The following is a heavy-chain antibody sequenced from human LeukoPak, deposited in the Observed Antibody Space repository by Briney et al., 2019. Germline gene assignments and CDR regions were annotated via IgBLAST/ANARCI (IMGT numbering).Heavy chain of an antibody. V-gene: IGHV3-48*03. CDR3: ARADCSSTSCFPNYYYYGMDV. D-gene: IGHD2-2*01. Sequence: QSGGSLRLSCAASGFIFSSYEMNWVRQAPGKGLEWVSYISGSGSTIYYADSVKGRFTISRDNAKNSLYLQMNSLRAEDTAVYYCARADCSSTSCFPNYYYYGMDVWGKGTTVTVSS. CDR1: GFIFSSYE. J-gene: IGHJ6*04. CDR2: ISGSGSTI.